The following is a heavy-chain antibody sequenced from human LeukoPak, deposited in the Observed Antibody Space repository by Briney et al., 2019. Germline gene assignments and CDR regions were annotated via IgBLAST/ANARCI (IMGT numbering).Heavy chain of an antibody. Sequence: QAGGSLRLSCAASGFTFSSYSMNWVRQAPGKGLEWVSYISSSSSTIYYADSVKGRFTISRDNAKNSLYLQMNSLRAEDTAVYYCTRETAFDFWGQGTVVIVSS. CDR1: GFTFSSYS. V-gene: IGHV3-48*04. J-gene: IGHJ3*01. CDR3: TRETAFDF. CDR2: ISSSSSTI.